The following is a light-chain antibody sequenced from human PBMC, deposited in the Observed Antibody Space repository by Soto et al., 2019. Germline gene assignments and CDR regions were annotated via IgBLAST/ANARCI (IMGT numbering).Light chain of an antibody. CDR3: AAWDDSLSGRV. CDR1: SSNIGSNS. V-gene: IGLV1-47*01. CDR2: RNN. Sequence: QSVLTQPPSASGTPGQRVTISCSGSSSNIGSNSVYWYQQLPGTAPKLLIQRNNERPSGVPDRFSGSKSGTSASLAISGLRSEDEADYYCAAWDDSLSGRVFGGGTQLTVL. J-gene: IGLJ3*02.